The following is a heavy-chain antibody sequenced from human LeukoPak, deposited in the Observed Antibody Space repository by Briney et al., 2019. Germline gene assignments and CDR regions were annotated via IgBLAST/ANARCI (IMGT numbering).Heavy chain of an antibody. J-gene: IGHJ4*02. Sequence: GGSLRLSCAASGFTFSTYGMSWVRQAPGKGLEWVSAKSGSGDSTYYADSVKGRFTISRDNSKNTLYLQMNSLRADDTALYYCAKDSPVATVWGQGTLVTVSS. D-gene: IGHD6-13*01. CDR3: AKDSPVATV. CDR1: GFTFSTYG. CDR2: KSGSGDST. V-gene: IGHV3-23*01.